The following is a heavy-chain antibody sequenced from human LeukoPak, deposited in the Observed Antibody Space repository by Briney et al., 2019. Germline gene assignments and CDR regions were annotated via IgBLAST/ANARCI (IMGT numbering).Heavy chain of an antibody. V-gene: IGHV1-18*01. CDR1: GHTFTNYG. J-gene: IGHJ6*03. Sequence: GASVKVSCKASGHTFTNYGITWVRQAPGQGLEWMGWISAYNGNTNYAQKFQGRVTMTTDTSTNTVYMELSSLRSEDTAVYYCARSSGTVTTSLYYYYYYMDVWGKGTTVTISS. CDR3: ARSSGTVTTSLYYYYYYMDV. D-gene: IGHD4-17*01. CDR2: ISAYNGNT.